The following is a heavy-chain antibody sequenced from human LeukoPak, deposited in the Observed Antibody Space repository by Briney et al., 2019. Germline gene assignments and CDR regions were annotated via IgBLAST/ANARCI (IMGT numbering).Heavy chain of an antibody. J-gene: IGHJ4*02. CDR2: IHYSGRT. V-gene: IGHV4-59*12. D-gene: IGHD6-19*01. Sequence: SETLSLTCTVSGGSISGYYWSWSRQPPGKGLEWIGNIHYSGRTNYKPSLKSRVTISVDTSKNQFSLKLSSVTAADTAVYYRARDPSGWYLGQVDYWGQGTLVTVSS. CDR1: GGSISGYY. CDR3: ARDPSGWYLGQVDY.